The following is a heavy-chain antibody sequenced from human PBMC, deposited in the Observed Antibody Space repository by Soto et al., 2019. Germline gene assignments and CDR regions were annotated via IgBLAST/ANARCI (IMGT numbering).Heavy chain of an antibody. D-gene: IGHD3-22*01. V-gene: IGHV2-26*01. CDR1: GFSLSNARVG. CDR3: ARYYYDSSGYYYRNEYFQH. Sequence: QVTLKESGPVLVKPTETLTLTCTVSGFSLSNARVGVSWIRQPPGKALEWLAHIFSNDENSYSTSLKSRLTISKDTSKSQVVLTMTNMDPVDTATYYCARYYYDSSGYYYRNEYFQHWGQGTLVTVSS. J-gene: IGHJ1*01. CDR2: IFSNDEN.